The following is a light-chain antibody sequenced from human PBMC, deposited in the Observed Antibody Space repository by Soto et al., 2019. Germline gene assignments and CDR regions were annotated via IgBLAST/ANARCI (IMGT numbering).Light chain of an antibody. CDR1: QSVSNSF. V-gene: IGKV3-20*01. CDR3: QQYSTLPHT. Sequence: ESVLTQSPGTLSLSPGERATLSCRASQSVSNSFFACYQQNPGQAPRLLIYGVSSRATGIPDRFSGSGSGTDFTLTISRLEPEDFVVYYCQQYSTLPHTFGQGTKLEVK. J-gene: IGKJ2*01. CDR2: GVS.